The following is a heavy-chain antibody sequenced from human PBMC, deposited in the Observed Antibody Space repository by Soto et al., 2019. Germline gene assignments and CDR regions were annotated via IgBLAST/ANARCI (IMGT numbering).Heavy chain of an antibody. CDR3: AREYCSSTSCLNWFDP. J-gene: IGHJ5*02. Sequence: PGGSLGLSCAASGFTFSSYSMNWVRQAQGMGLEWVSYISSSSSTIYYADSVKGRFTISRDNAKNSLYLQMNSLRAEDTAVYYCAREYCSSTSCLNWFDPWGQGTLVTVSS. D-gene: IGHD2-2*01. V-gene: IGHV3-48*01. CDR1: GFTFSSYS. CDR2: ISSSSSTI.